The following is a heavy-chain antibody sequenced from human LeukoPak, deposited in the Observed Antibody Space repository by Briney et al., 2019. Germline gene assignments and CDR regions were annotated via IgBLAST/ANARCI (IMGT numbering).Heavy chain of an antibody. J-gene: IGHJ4*02. V-gene: IGHV4-59*08. CDR2: IYYSGTT. CDR1: GDSISNYY. CDR3: ARGLWFGDENPPYFDY. Sequence: SETLSLTCTVSGDSISNYYWSWTRQPPGKGLEWIGYIYYSGTTNYTPSLKSRVTISVDTSKNQFSLKLSSVTAADTAVYYCARGLWFGDENPPYFDYWGQGILVTVSS. D-gene: IGHD3-10*01.